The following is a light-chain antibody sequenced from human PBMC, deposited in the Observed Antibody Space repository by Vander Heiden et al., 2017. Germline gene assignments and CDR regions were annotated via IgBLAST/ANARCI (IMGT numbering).Light chain of an antibody. CDR2: STS. J-gene: IGLJ3*02. CDR3: LLNYGGGGV. V-gene: IGLV7-43*01. CDR1: TGTVISGNH. Sequence: QTVVTQEPSLTVSPGGPVTLPCGSSTGTVISGNHPNWFQQKPGQVPRTLIYSTSIKHSWTPARFPGSLLGGQAALTLSGVQPEDEADYYCLLNYGGGGVFGGGTKLT.